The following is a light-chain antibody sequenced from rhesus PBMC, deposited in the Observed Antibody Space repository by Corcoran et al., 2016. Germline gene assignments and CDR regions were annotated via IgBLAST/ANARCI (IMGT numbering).Light chain of an antibody. CDR1: QSFSSS. J-gene: IGKJ2*01. Sequence: DIQMTQSPSSLSASVGDTVTITCRASQSFSSSLAWYQQKPGKAPNLLTYSASSLQSGVPSRFIGSKSGTDFTLTISSLQPEDIASYYCQQYYSDPYSFGQGTKVEIK. CDR2: SAS. V-gene: IGKV1-46*01. CDR3: QQYYSDPYS.